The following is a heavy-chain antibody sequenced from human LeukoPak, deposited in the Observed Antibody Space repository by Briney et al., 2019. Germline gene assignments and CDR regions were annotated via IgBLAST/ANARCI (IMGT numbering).Heavy chain of an antibody. J-gene: IGHJ6*02. Sequence: SETLSLTCSVSGGSTSGSYWSWVRQPPGKGLQWIGYIHYTGSTDHNPSLKSRVTISIDTPKNQVSLRVTSVTAADTAVYYCARTGYGRDYYGMDVWGQGTTVTVSS. CDR3: ARTGYGRDYYGMDV. D-gene: IGHD1-26*01. CDR1: GGSTSGSY. V-gene: IGHV4-59*01. CDR2: IHYTGST.